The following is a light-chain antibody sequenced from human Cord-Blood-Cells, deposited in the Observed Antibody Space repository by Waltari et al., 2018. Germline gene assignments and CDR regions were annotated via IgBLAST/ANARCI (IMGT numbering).Light chain of an antibody. CDR3: QSYDSSTLV. CDR2: EDN. CDR1: SGRIASNY. V-gene: IGLV6-57*03. J-gene: IGLJ3*02. Sequence: NFMLTQPHSVSESPGKTVTISCTRSSGRIASNYVQWYQQRPGSAPTTVIYEDNQRPSGVPDRFSGSIDSSSNSASLTISGLKTEDEADYYCQSYDSSTLVFGGGTKLTVL.